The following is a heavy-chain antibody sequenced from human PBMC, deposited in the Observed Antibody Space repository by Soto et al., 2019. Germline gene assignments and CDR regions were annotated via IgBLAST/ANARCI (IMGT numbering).Heavy chain of an antibody. J-gene: IGHJ3*02. Sequence: ASVKVSCKASGYTFTGYYMHWVRQAPGQGLEWMGWINPNSGGTNYAQKFQGRVTMTRDTSISTAYMELSRLRSDDTAVYYCARYGRAISSNLCGGDCPDAFDIWGQGTMVTVSS. CDR1: GYTFTGYY. V-gene: IGHV1-2*02. D-gene: IGHD2-21*02. CDR2: INPNSGGT. CDR3: ARYGRAISSNLCGGDCPDAFDI.